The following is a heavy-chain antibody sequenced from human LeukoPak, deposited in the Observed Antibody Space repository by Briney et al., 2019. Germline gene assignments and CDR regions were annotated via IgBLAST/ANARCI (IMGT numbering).Heavy chain of an antibody. D-gene: IGHD3-22*01. CDR1: GFIFSSSG. Sequence: GGTLRLSCAASGFIFSSSGMSWVSQAPGNGLEWVSTISDNGGSTYYPDSVKGRFTISRDNSKNTLYLQMNSLRAEDTAVYYCARGAYYDLWGQGTLVTVSS. J-gene: IGHJ4*02. V-gene: IGHV3-23*01. CDR3: ARGAYYDL. CDR2: ISDNGGST.